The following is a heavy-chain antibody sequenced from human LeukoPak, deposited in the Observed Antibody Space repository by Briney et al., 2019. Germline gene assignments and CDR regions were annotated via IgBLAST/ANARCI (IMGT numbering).Heavy chain of an antibody. Sequence: GRSLRLSCAASGFTFSSYAMHWVRQAPVKGLEGVAVISYDGSNKYYADSVKGRFTISRDNSKNTLRLQMNSLRAEDTAVYYCARDLLRYCSSTSCYRPGDYWGQGTLVTVSS. J-gene: IGHJ4*02. CDR2: ISYDGSNK. CDR3: ARDLLRYCSSTSCYRPGDY. D-gene: IGHD2-2*01. CDR1: GFTFSSYA. V-gene: IGHV3-30*04.